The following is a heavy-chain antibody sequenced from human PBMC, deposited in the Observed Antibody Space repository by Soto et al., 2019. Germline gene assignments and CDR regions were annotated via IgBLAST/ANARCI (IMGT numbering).Heavy chain of an antibody. Sequence: ASVKVSCKASGYTFTSYGIHWVRQAPGQRLEWMGWIDAANGDTKYSPKFQGRVTITRDTSASTAYMELSSLRSEDTAVYYCVRRHVSATGIDWFDPWGQGTLVTVS. CDR3: VRRHVSATGIDWFDP. V-gene: IGHV1-3*01. J-gene: IGHJ5*02. D-gene: IGHD6-13*01. CDR1: GYTFTSYG. CDR2: IDAANGDT.